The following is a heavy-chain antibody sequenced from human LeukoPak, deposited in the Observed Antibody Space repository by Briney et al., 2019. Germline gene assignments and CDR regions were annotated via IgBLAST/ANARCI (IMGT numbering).Heavy chain of an antibody. V-gene: IGHV3-23*01. J-gene: IGHJ4*02. CDR3: AKGAGGYLDY. CDR2: IGGSGGST. Sequence: GGSLRLSCAASGFTFSSYTMNWVRQAPGKGLEWVSAIGGSGGSTYYADSVKGRFTISRDNSKNTLYLQMNSLRAEDTAVYYCAKGAGGYLDYWGQGTLVTVSS. D-gene: IGHD3-16*01. CDR1: GFTFSSYT.